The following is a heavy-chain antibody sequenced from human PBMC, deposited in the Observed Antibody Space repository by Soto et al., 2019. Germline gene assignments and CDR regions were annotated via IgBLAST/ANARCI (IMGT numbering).Heavy chain of an antibody. CDR3: ARQIYDSDTGPNFQYYFDS. V-gene: IGHV5-10-1*01. CDR2: IDPSDSQT. J-gene: IGHJ4*02. CDR1: GDSCAGYG. Sequence: PGQSLKISGKGAGDSCAGYGSSWVRQKPGKGLEWMWRIDPSDSQTYYSPSFRGHVTISATKSITTVFLQWSSLRASDTAMYYCARQIYDSDTGPNFQYYFDSWGQGTPVTSP. D-gene: IGHD3-22*01.